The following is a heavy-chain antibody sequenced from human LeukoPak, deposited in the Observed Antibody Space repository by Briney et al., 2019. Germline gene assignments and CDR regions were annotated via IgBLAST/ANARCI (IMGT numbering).Heavy chain of an antibody. Sequence: ASVKVSCKVSGYTLTELSMHWVRQAPGKGLEWMGGFDPEDGETIYAQKFQGRVTMTEDTSTDTAYMELSRLRSEDTAVYYCALSKQWLANPPGYWGQRTLVTVSS. V-gene: IGHV1-24*01. J-gene: IGHJ4*02. CDR3: ALSKQWLANPPGY. CDR1: GYTLTELS. CDR2: FDPEDGET. D-gene: IGHD6-19*01.